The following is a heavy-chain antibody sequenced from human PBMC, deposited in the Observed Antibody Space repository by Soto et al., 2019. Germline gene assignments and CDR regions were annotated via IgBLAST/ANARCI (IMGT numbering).Heavy chain of an antibody. J-gene: IGHJ6*02. CDR3: AKGKDCTRSSCYPGDYYYGLDV. CDR1: GFTFRNFA. CDR2: ISGTGATT. V-gene: IGHV3-23*01. D-gene: IGHD2-2*01. Sequence: PGGSLRLSCVASGFTFRNFATIWVRQAPGKGLEWVSGISGTGATTYPADSVKGRFTISRDNSGNTLHLQMNSLRAEDTAVYYCAKGKDCTRSSCYPGDYYYGLDVWGQGTTVTVSS.